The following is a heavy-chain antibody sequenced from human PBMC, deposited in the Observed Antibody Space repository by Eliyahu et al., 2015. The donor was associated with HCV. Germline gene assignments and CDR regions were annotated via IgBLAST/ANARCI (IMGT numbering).Heavy chain of an antibody. V-gene: IGHV3-23*01. CDR2: ISGNGGGT. D-gene: IGHD7-27*01. CDR1: GFXFNDYA. J-gene: IGHJ4*02. CDR3: ATHYWGLRSHLDY. Sequence: EVQLLESGGGSVQPGGSLRLSCAAXGFXFNDYAMXWVRQAPGKGLEGXSGISGNGGGTYYADSVKGRFTISRDNSKNRLFLQMNSLRADDKAVYYCATHYWGLRSHLDYWGQGTLVTVSS.